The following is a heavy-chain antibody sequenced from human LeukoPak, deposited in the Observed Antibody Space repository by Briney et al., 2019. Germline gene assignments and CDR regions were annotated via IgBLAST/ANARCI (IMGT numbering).Heavy chain of an antibody. J-gene: IGHJ4*02. CDR3: ARAYGSGSSYHPDY. V-gene: IGHV1-24*01. D-gene: IGHD3-10*01. CDR1: GYTLTELS. Sequence: SVKVSCKVSGYTLTELSMHWVRQAPGKGLEWMGGFDPEDGETIYAQKFQGRVTLTRDTSISTAYMELGSLRSDDTAIYYCARAYGSGSSYHPDYWGQGTLVTVSS. CDR2: FDPEDGET.